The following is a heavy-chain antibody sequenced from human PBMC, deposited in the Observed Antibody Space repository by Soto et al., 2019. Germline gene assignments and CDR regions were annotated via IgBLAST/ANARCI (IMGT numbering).Heavy chain of an antibody. Sequence: SETLSLTCAVYGGSFSGYYWTWIRQPPGTGLEWIGEINHSGSTNYNPSLKSRVTISVDTSKNQFSLELTSVTAADTAVYYCARLSSYGDYAHWGQGTLVTVSS. V-gene: IGHV4-34*01. CDR1: GGSFSGYY. CDR3: ARLSSYGDYAH. CDR2: INHSGST. J-gene: IGHJ4*02. D-gene: IGHD4-17*01.